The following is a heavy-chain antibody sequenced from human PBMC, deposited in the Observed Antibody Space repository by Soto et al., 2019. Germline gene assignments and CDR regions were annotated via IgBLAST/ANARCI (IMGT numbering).Heavy chain of an antibody. CDR1: GFTFSDYA. D-gene: IGHD6-19*01. J-gene: IGHJ4*02. Sequence: VQLVESGGGVVQPGRSLRLSCAASGFTFSDYAMHWVRQAPGKGLEGVAVVSHDGRNTHYADSVKGRFTISRDSSKNTVSLERTSLRAEDTAVYYCAKGGRKWLVTSDFNYWGQGALVTVSS. CDR3: AKGGRKWLVTSDFNY. V-gene: IGHV3-30*18. CDR2: VSHDGRNT.